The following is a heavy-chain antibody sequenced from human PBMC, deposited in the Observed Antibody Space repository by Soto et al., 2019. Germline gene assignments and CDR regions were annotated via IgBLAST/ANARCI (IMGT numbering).Heavy chain of an antibody. V-gene: IGHV3-9*01. CDR1: GFSFDDYA. CDR3: AKSTGGTANGMGV. CDR2: ISWNSGTI. D-gene: IGHD2-8*02. J-gene: IGHJ6*02. Sequence: EVQVAESGGGLVQPGRSLRLSCAASGFSFDDYAMHWVRQAPGKGLEWVSGISWNSGTIGYADSVKGRFTISRDNAKNSLYLQMNSLRAEDTALYYCAKSTGGTANGMGVWGQGTTVTVSS.